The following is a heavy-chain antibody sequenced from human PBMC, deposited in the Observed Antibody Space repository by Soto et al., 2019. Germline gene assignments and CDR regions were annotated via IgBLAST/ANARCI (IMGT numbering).Heavy chain of an antibody. CDR1: GFILSGYD. D-gene: IGHD3-22*01. V-gene: IGHV3-13*05. Sequence: VGSLRLSGVASGFILSGYDMHWVRQATGEGLEWVSAIGTAGDPYYSGSVKGRFTISRGNAENSVYLQMNSLRAGDTAVYYCARAGYDSSGYYFYAMDVWAPGTTVTVPS. CDR2: IGTAGDP. CDR3: ARAGYDSSGYYFYAMDV. J-gene: IGHJ6*02.